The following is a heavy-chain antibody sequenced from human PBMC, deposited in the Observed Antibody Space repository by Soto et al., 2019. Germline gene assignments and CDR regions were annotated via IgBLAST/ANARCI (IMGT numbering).Heavy chain of an antibody. D-gene: IGHD5-18*01. CDR3: ARVSDTAMVDYGMDV. V-gene: IGHV4-34*01. CDR2: INHSGST. CDR1: GGSFSGYY. Sequence: SETLSLTCAVYGGSFSGYYWSWIRQPPGKGLEWIGEINHSGSTNYNPSLKSRVTISVDTSKNQFSLKLSSVTAADTAVYYCARVSDTAMVDYGMDVWGQGTTVTVSS. J-gene: IGHJ6*02.